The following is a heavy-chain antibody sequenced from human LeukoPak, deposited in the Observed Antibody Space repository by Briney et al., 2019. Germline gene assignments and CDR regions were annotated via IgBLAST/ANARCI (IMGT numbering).Heavy chain of an antibody. CDR2: INAYNGNT. V-gene: IGHV1-18*01. D-gene: IGHD3-9*01. CDR3: AKGAGDWLSPLDY. CDR1: GCTFTHYG. Sequence: HVASVTVSCLASGCTFTHYGSSWLRQAPGQGLEGMGCINAYNGNTDYAQRLQGRVTMTTDTSTSTGYMELRSLRSDDTAVYYCAKGAGDWLSPLDYWGQGTLVTVSS. J-gene: IGHJ4*02.